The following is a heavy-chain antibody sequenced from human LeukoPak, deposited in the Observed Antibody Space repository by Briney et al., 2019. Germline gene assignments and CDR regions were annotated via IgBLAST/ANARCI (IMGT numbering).Heavy chain of an antibody. V-gene: IGHV4-59*08. J-gene: IGHJ5*02. CDR3: ARQLKWDNWFDP. D-gene: IGHD2-15*01. CDR2: IYYSGST. CDR1: GGSISSYY. Sequence: SETLSLTCTVSGGSISSYYWSWIRQPPGKGLEWIGYIYYSGSTNYNPSLKSRVTISVDTSKNQFSLKLSSVTAADTAMYYCARQLKWDNWFDPWGQGTLITASS.